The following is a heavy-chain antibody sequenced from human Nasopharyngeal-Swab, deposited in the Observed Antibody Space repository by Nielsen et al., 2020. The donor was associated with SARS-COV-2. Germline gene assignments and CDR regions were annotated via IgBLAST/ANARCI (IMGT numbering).Heavy chain of an antibody. CDR1: GFTFDDYG. CDR3: ARDGRTYCSSTSCDNRTYYYYGMDV. Sequence: GESLKISCAASGFTFDDYGMSWVRQAPGKGLEWVSGINWNGGSTGYADSVKGRFTISRDNAKNSLYLQMNSLRAEDTAVYYCARDGRTYCSSTSCDNRTYYYYGMDVWGQGTTVTVSS. J-gene: IGHJ6*02. CDR2: INWNGGST. V-gene: IGHV3-20*04. D-gene: IGHD2-2*02.